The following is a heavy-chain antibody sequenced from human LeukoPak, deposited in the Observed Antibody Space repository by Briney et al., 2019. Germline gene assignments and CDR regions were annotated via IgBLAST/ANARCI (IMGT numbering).Heavy chain of an antibody. Sequence: SETLSLTCTVSGGSISSSSYYWGWIRQPPGKGLEWIGSIYYSGSTYYNPSLKSRVTISVDTSKNQFSLKLSSVTAADTAVYYCARQTTSFPPYYYYYYMDVWGKGTTVTISS. D-gene: IGHD1-1*01. J-gene: IGHJ6*03. CDR2: IYYSGST. CDR1: GGSISSSSYY. V-gene: IGHV4-39*01. CDR3: ARQTTSFPPYYYYYYMDV.